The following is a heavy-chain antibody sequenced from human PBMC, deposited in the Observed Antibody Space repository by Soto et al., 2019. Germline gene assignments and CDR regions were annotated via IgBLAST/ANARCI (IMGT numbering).Heavy chain of an antibody. V-gene: IGHV3-15*01. J-gene: IGHJ4*02. CDR2: IKSKTDGGTT. Sequence: GGSLRLSCAASGFTFSNAWMSWVRQAPGKGLEWVGRIKSKTDGGTTDYAAPVKGRFTISRDDSKNTLYLQMNSLKTEDTAVYYCTTGPYHDSSGYTFDYWGQGTLVTVSS. CDR1: GFTFSNAW. CDR3: TTGPYHDSSGYTFDY. D-gene: IGHD3-22*01.